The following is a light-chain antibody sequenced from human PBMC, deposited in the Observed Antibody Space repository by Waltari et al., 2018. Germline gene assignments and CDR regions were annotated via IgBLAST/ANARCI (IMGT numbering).Light chain of an antibody. CDR1: TSTVGRYNL. V-gene: IGLV2-23*03. Sequence: QSALTQHAPVSGSPGQSITISCTGFTSTVGRYNLVSWYQKHTGKAPKLLIYEGNRRPSGVSNRFSGSKADNTASLTLSGLQAEDEADYYCCSNVGSSVFFGGGTKLTVL. J-gene: IGLJ2*01. CDR3: CSNVGSSVF. CDR2: EGN.